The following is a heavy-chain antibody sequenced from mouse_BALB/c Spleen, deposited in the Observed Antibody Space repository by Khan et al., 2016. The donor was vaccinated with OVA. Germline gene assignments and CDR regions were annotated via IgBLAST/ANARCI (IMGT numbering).Heavy chain of an antibody. V-gene: IGHV1-63*02. CDR2: IFPGGGYT. CDR3: ARRGAARATCDYIDY. D-gene: IGHD3-1*01. J-gene: IGHJ2*01. Sequence: QIQLVQSGAELVRPGTSVKMSCKAAGYTFTNYWIGWVKQRPGHGLEWIGDIFPGGGYTNYTEKFKGKATLTADTSSSTAYMQLSSLTSEDSAIYYCARRGAARATCDYIDYWGQGTTLTVSS. CDR1: GYTFTNYW.